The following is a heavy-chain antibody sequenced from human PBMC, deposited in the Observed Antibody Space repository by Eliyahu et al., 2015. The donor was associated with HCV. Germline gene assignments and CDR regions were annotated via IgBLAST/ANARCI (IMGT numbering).Heavy chain of an antibody. D-gene: IGHD3-10*01. CDR2: IWYDGSNK. Sequence: QVQLVESGGGVVQPGRSLRLSCAASGFXFSXXGXXWVRXXPGKGLGWVAVIWYDGSNKYYADSVKGRFTISRDNSKNTLYLQMNSLRAEDTAVYYCARDGRYYGSGSYYNTLYYYYGMDVWGQGTTVTVSS. CDR3: ARDGRYYGSGSYYNTLYYYYGMDV. CDR1: GFXFSXXG. J-gene: IGHJ6*02. V-gene: IGHV3-33*01.